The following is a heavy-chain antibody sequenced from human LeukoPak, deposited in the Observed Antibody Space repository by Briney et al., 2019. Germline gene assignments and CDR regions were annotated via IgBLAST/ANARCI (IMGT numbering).Heavy chain of an antibody. CDR2: ISGYNDNT. V-gene: IGHV1-18*01. CDR3: ARDPGVIGHRSA. CDR1: GYTFISYG. D-gene: IGHD2/OR15-2a*01. J-gene: IGHJ1*01. Sequence: ASVKVSCKASGYTFISYGISWVRQAPGQGLEWMGWISGYNDNTDYAQNLQGRVFMTIDTSTSTAYMELRSLRSDDTAVYYCARDPGVIGHRSAWGQGTLVTVSS.